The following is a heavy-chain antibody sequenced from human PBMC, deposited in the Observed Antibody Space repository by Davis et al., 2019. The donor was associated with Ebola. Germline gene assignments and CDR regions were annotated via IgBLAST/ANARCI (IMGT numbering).Heavy chain of an antibody. V-gene: IGHV4-39*07. Sequence: SETLSLTCTVSGGSISSSSYYWGWIRQPPGKGLEWIGEINHSGSTNYNPSLKSRVTISVDTSKNQFSLKLSSVTAADTAVYYCARAYSSTWSWYFDLWGRGTLVTVSS. CDR1: GGSISSSSYY. D-gene: IGHD6-13*01. CDR3: ARAYSSTWSWYFDL. CDR2: INHSGST. J-gene: IGHJ2*01.